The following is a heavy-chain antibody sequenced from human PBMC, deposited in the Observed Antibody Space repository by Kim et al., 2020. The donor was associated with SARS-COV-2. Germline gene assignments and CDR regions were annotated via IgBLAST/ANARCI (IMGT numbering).Heavy chain of an antibody. Sequence: GGSLRLSCAASEFTFSSYWMTWVRQGPGKGLEWVANIKQDGSEKYYVDSVKGRVTISRDNAENSLYLQMNSLRAEDTAVYYCARGTKQWENGPRMGGGMDVWGQGTTVTVSS. J-gene: IGHJ6*02. D-gene: IGHD6-19*01. V-gene: IGHV3-7*01. CDR3: ARGTKQWENGPRMGGGMDV. CDR1: EFTFSSYW. CDR2: IKQDGSEK.